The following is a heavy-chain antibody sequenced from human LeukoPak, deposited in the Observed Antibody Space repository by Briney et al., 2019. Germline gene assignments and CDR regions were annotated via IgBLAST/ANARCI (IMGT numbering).Heavy chain of an antibody. V-gene: IGHV1-69*05. CDR2: IIPIFGTA. CDR1: GGTFSSYA. Sequence: GASVKVSCKASGGTFSSYAISWVRQAPGQGLEWMGGIIPIFGTANYAQKFQGRVTITTDESTSTAYMELSSLRSEDTAVYYCARGPDIAAAGTARYNWFDPWGQGTQVTVSS. CDR3: ARGPDIAAAGTARYNWFDP. D-gene: IGHD6-13*01. J-gene: IGHJ5*02.